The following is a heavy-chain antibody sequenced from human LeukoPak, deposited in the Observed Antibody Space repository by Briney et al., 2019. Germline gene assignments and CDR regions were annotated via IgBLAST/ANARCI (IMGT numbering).Heavy chain of an antibody. CDR1: GGSFSGYY. CDR3: ARDRASGLVK. V-gene: IGHV4-59*01. Sequence: SSETLSLTCAVYGGSFSGYYWSWIRQPPGKGLEWIGYIYYSGSTNYNPSLKSRVTISVDTSKNQFSLKLSSVTAADTAVYYCARDRASGLVKWGQGTLVTVSS. CDR2: IYYSGST. J-gene: IGHJ4*02. D-gene: IGHD6-19*01.